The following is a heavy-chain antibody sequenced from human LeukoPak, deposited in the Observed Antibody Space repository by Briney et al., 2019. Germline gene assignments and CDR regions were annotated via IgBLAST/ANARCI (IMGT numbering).Heavy chain of an antibody. V-gene: IGHV4-59*01. D-gene: IGHD3-22*01. Sequence: SETLSLTCAVYGGSFSSYYWSWIRQPPGKGLEWIGYIYYSGSTNYNPSLKSRVTISVDTSKNQFSLKLSSVTAADTAVYYCARSSSGYYYYYYYGMDVWGQGTTVTVSS. CDR2: IYYSGST. CDR3: ARSSSGYYYYYYYGMDV. J-gene: IGHJ6*02. CDR1: GGSFSSYY.